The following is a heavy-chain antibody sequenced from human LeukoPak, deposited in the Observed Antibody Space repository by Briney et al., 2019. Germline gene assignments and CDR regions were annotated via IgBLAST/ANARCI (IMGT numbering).Heavy chain of an antibody. CDR1: GFTFSSYS. Sequence: GGSLRLSCAASGFTFSSYSMSWVRQAPGKGLEWVSAISGSGGSTYYADSVKGRLTISRDNSKNTLYLQMNSLRAEDTAVYYCAKGSSSWYGDYWGQGTLVTVSS. V-gene: IGHV3-23*01. CDR3: AKGSSSWYGDY. D-gene: IGHD6-13*01. J-gene: IGHJ4*02. CDR2: ISGSGGST.